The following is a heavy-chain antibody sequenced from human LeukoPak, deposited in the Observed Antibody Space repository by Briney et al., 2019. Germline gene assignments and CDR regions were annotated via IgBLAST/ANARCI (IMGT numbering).Heavy chain of an antibody. CDR1: GGSISSGDYY. Sequence: SETLSLTCTVSGGSISSGDYYWSWIRQPPGKGLEWIGYIYYSGSTYYNPSLKSRVTISVDTSKNQFSLKLTAVTAADTAVYYCARETPGAGHFDYWGQGSLVTVSS. CDR3: ARETPGAGHFDY. D-gene: IGHD7-27*01. V-gene: IGHV4-30-4*02. CDR2: IYYSGST. J-gene: IGHJ4*02.